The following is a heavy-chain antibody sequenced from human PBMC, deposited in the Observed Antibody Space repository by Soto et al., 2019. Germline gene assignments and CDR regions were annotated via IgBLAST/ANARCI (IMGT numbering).Heavy chain of an antibody. V-gene: IGHV3-23*01. CDR1: GFTFSTYG. CDR3: AKGLWTRVDN. D-gene: IGHD3-3*01. CDR2: IAASGADT. J-gene: IGHJ4*02. Sequence: GGSLRLSCAASGFTFSTYGMTWVRQAPGKGLEWVSRIAASGADTYYADSVKGRFTISRDNSKNTLHLQMNSLRAEDTAVYYCAKGLWTRVDNWGQGTLVTVSS.